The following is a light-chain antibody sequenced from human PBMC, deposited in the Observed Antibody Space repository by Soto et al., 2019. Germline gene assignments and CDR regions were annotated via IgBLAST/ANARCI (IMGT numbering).Light chain of an antibody. CDR2: SYN. V-gene: IGLV1-44*01. Sequence: QSVLTQPPSASGTPGQRVTISCSGSSSNIGSNTVNWYQQLPGTAPKLLIYSYNQRPSGVPDRFSGYKSVTSAALAISGLQSEDEADYYCAAWDDSLNGYVFGTGTKLTVL. CDR1: SSNIGSNT. J-gene: IGLJ1*01. CDR3: AAWDDSLNGYV.